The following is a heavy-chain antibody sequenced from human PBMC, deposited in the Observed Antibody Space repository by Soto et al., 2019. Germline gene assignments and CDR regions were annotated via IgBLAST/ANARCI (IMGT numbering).Heavy chain of an antibody. CDR2: ITDTGGDA. CDR1: GLTFGSRA. V-gene: IGHV3-23*01. D-gene: IGHD3-10*01. Sequence: GSLRLSCVASGLTFGSRAMTWVRQAPGEGLQWVSTITDTGGDAKYADSVRGRFVISRDNSKKTLYLQMTSLTAEDSAMYYCARGSTDSYPGSRIFDFWGRGTLVTVSS. CDR3: ARGSTDSYPGSRIFDF. J-gene: IGHJ4*02.